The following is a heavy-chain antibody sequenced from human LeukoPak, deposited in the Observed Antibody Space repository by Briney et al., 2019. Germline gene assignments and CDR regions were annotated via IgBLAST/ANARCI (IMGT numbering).Heavy chain of an antibody. CDR1: GGTFSSYA. V-gene: IGHV1-69*01. CDR3: ASGTPSPDIVVVPAAENWFDP. Sequence: SVKVSCKASGGTFSSYAISWVRQAPGQGLEWMGGIIPIFGTANYAQKFQGRVTITADESTSTTYMELSSLRSEDTAVYYCASGTPSPDIVVVPAAENWFDPWGQGILVTVSS. D-gene: IGHD2-2*01. CDR2: IIPIFGTA. J-gene: IGHJ5*02.